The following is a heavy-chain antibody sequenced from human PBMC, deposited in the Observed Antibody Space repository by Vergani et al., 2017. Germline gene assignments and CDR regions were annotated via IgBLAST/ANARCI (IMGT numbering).Heavy chain of an antibody. Sequence: QVQLVQSGAEVKKPGSSVKVSCKASGGTFSSYTINWVRQAPGQGLEWMGRIIPILGIPKYAQKFQGRVTITRDTSASTAYMELSSLRSEDTAVYYCARVRQQWLGIDYWGQGTLVTVSS. V-gene: IGHV1-69*02. CDR2: IIPILGIP. D-gene: IGHD6-19*01. CDR1: GGTFSSYT. CDR3: ARVRQQWLGIDY. J-gene: IGHJ4*02.